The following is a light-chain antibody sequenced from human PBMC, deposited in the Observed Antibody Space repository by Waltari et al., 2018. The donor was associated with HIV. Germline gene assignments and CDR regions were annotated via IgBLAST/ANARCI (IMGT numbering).Light chain of an antibody. CDR1: SSDVGGYKY. Sequence: QSALTQPRSVSGSPGRSITISCTGTSSDVGGYKYVSWYQQHPGKSPKLIIYNVNTRPSGVPDRFAGSKSGNTAALTISGLQADDEADYYCSSYAGAYTYVFGSGTKVTVL. J-gene: IGLJ1*01. CDR2: NVN. CDR3: SSYAGAYTYV. V-gene: IGLV2-11*01.